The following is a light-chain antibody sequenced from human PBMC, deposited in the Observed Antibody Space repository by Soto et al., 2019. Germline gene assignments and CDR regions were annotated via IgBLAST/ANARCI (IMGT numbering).Light chain of an antibody. CDR3: NAYAGSSNV. CDR2: EVN. CDR1: SSDVGGYNY. V-gene: IGLV2-8*01. J-gene: IGLJ1*01. Sequence: QSVLTQPPSASGSPGQSIAISCTGTSSDVGGYNYVSWYQQHPGKAPKLLIYEVNKRPSGVPDRVSRSKSGNTASLTVSGPQAEDEADYYSNAYAGSSNVFGTGTKLTVL.